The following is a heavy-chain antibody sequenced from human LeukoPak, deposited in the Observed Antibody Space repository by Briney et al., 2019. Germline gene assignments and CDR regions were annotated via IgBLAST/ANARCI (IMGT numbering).Heavy chain of an antibody. J-gene: IGHJ4*02. CDR2: ISTSGSSA. Sequence: GGSLRLSCAGSGFTFSGYSMHWVRQAPGKGLEWVAYISTSGSSAYYTDSVQGRFTISRGNAKNSLYLQMNSLRAEDTALYYCAKDIGSPSSYDILTGSFDYWGQGTLVTVSS. CDR3: AKDIGSPSSYDILTGSFDY. CDR1: GFTFSGYS. V-gene: IGHV3-48*04. D-gene: IGHD3-9*01.